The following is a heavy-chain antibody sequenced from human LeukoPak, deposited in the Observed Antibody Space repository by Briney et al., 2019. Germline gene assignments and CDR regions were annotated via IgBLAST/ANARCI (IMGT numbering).Heavy chain of an antibody. Sequence: PGGSLRLSCAASGFTVSSNYMSWVRQAPGKGLEWVSVIYSGGSTYYVDSVKGRFTISRDNSKNTLYLQMNSLRAEDTAVYYCACGAEMATTMDYWGQGTLVTVSS. V-gene: IGHV3-53*01. D-gene: IGHD5-24*01. J-gene: IGHJ4*02. CDR2: IYSGGST. CDR1: GFTVSSNY. CDR3: ACGAEMATTMDY.